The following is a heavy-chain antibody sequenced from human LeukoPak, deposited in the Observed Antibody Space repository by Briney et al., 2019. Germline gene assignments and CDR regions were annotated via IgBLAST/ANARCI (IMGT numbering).Heavy chain of an antibody. V-gene: IGHV3-53*04. D-gene: IGHD2-8*02. CDR3: ARWGTGYFDY. CDR1: GFTVSSNY. CDR2: VYSGGST. Sequence: GGSLRLSCAASGFTVSSNYMSWVRQAPGKGLEWVSVVYSGGSTYYADSVKGRFTISRHNSKNTLYLQMNSLRAEDTAVYYCARWGTGYFDYWGQGTLVTVSS. J-gene: IGHJ4*02.